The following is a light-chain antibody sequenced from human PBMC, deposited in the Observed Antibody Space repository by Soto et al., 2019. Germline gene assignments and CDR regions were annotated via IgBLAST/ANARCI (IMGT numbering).Light chain of an antibody. CDR2: DVS. J-gene: IGLJ1*01. CDR1: SSDVGGYNY. Sequence: QSLLTQPRSVSGSPGRAVTIFCTGTSSDVGGYNYVSWYQQHPGKAPKLMIYDVSKRPSGVPDRFSGSKSGNTASLTISGLQAEDEADYYCCSYAGSYVFGTGTKVTVL. CDR3: CSYAGSYV. V-gene: IGLV2-11*01.